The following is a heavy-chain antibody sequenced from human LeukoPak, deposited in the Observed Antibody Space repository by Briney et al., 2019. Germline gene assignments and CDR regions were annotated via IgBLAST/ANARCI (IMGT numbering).Heavy chain of an antibody. CDR2: IYYSGST. CDR1: GGSISSSSYV. Sequence: SETLSLTCTVSGGSISSSSYVWGWIRQPPGKGLEWIGSIYYSGSTYYNPSLKSRVTISVDTSKNQFSLKLSSVTAADTAVYYCARQRKNWFDPWGQGTLVTVSS. V-gene: IGHV4-39*01. CDR3: ARQRKNWFDP. J-gene: IGHJ5*02.